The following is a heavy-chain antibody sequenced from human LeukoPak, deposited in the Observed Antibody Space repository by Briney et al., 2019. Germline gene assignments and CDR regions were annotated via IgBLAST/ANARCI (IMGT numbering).Heavy chain of an antibody. CDR1: GFTVSSNY. J-gene: IGHJ6*03. D-gene: IGHD2-2*01. V-gene: IGHV3-53*01. Sequence: PGGSLRLSCAASGFTVSSNYMSWVRQAPGKGLEWVSVIYSGGSTYYADSVKGRFTISRDNSKNTLYLQMNSLRAEDTAVYYCASSSPYYYYYYYMDVWGKGTTVTISS. CDR2: IYSGGST. CDR3: ASSSPYYYYYYYMDV.